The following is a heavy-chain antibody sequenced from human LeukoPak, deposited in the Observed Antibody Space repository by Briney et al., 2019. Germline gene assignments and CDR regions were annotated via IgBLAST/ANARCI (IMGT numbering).Heavy chain of an antibody. V-gene: IGHV4-34*01. CDR1: GGSFSDYY. CDR3: ARISSGCLDY. CDR2: INHSGST. D-gene: IGHD6-19*01. J-gene: IGHJ4*02. Sequence: SETLSLTCAVYGGSFSDYYWSWIRQPPGKGLEWIGEINHSGSTNYNPSLKSRVTISVDTSKNQFSLKLSSVTAADTAVYYCARISSGCLDYWGQGTLVTVSS.